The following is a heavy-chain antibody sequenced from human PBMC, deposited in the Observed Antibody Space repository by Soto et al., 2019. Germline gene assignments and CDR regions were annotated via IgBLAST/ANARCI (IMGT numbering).Heavy chain of an antibody. J-gene: IGHJ2*01. CDR3: AREGGYNLTPFDL. CDR2: IKQDGSGK. D-gene: IGHD5-12*01. Sequence: PGGSLRLSCAVSGFTFSSYWMSWVRQAPGKGLEWVANIKQDGSGKYYVDSVKGRFTISRDNAKNSLYLQMNSLRAEDTAVYYCAREGGYNLTPFDLWGRGTLVTVSS. CDR1: GFTFSSYW. V-gene: IGHV3-7*03.